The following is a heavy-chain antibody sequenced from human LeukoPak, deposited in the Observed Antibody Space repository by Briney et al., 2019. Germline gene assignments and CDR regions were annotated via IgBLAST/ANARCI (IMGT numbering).Heavy chain of an antibody. CDR2: IFNSGGT. V-gene: IGHV4-31*03. D-gene: IGHD5-18*01. Sequence: SETLSLTCTVSGGSISGGGYFWNWIRQHPGKGLEWIGYIFNSGGTFYSPSLKSRVTISLDTSKNQIFLMLSSVTAADTAVYYCARRKVDTGAPLDYWGQGTLVTVSS. J-gene: IGHJ4*02. CDR1: GGSISGGGYF. CDR3: ARRKVDTGAPLDY.